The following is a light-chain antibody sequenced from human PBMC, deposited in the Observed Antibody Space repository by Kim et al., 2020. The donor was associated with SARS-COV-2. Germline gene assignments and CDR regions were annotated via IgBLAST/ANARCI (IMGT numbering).Light chain of an antibody. CDR3: QQYYSYPRT. V-gene: IGKV1-8*01. CDR2: AAS. Sequence: AIRMTQSPSSLSASTGDRVTITCRASQGISSYLAWYQQKPGKAPKLLIYAASTLQSGVPSRFSGSGSGADFTLTISCLQSEDFATYYYQQYYSYPRTFGGGTKVEIK. J-gene: IGKJ4*01. CDR1: QGISSY.